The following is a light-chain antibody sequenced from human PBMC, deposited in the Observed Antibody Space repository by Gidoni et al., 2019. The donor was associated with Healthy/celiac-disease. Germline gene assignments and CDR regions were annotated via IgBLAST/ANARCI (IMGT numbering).Light chain of an antibody. CDR2: AAY. Sequence: AIRMTQSPSSFSASTGDRVTITCRARQGISSYLAWYKQKPGKAPKRLIYAAYTLQSGVPSRFSGSGSGTDFTLTISCLQSEDFATYYCQQYYSYGPTCGQGTRLEIK. CDR3: QQYYSYGPT. V-gene: IGKV1-8*01. J-gene: IGKJ5*01. CDR1: QGISSY.